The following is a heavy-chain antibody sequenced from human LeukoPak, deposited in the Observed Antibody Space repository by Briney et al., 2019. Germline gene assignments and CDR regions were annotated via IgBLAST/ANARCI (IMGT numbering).Heavy chain of an antibody. CDR3: ARTTEGGYTYDYFYYYYMDV. Sequence: SETLSLTCTVSGGSISSYYRSWIRQPPGKGLEWIGYIYYSGSTNYNPSLKSRVTISVDPSKNQFSLKLSSVTAADTAVYYCARTTEGGYTYDYFYYYYMDVWGKGTTVTISS. CDR1: GGSISSYY. J-gene: IGHJ6*03. V-gene: IGHV4-59*01. D-gene: IGHD5-18*01. CDR2: IYYSGST.